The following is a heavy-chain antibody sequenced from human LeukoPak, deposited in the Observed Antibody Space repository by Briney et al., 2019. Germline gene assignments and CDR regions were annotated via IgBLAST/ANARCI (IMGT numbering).Heavy chain of an antibody. CDR1: GGSFSGYY. Sequence: PSQTLSLTCAVYGGSFSGYYWSWIRQPPGKGLEWIGEINHSGSTNYNPSLKSRVTISADTSKNQFSLKLSSVTAVDTAVYYCARARPLYSGSYYGPSPNNWFDPWGQGTLVTVSS. V-gene: IGHV4-34*01. CDR3: ARARPLYSGSYYGPSPNNWFDP. J-gene: IGHJ5*02. CDR2: INHSGST. D-gene: IGHD1-26*01.